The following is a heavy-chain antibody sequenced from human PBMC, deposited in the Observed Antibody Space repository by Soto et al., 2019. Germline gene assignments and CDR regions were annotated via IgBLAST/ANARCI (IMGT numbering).Heavy chain of an antibody. CDR2: IYYSGSA. J-gene: IGHJ6*02. D-gene: IGHD3-10*01. Sequence: SETLSLTCSVSGGSVIHISDYWLWVRQPPGKGLEWIGYIYYSGSADYNPSLGSRVTISLDTSKNQFSLKLSSVTTADTAVYYCARGVGFGYYYYHKDLWGQGTTVTVSS. V-gene: IGHV4-61*01. CDR3: ARGVGFGYYYYHKDL. CDR1: GGSVIHISDY.